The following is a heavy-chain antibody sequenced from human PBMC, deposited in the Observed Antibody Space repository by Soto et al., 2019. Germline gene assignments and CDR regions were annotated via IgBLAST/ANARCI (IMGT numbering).Heavy chain of an antibody. CDR1: GLTFSSYA. V-gene: IGHV3-23*01. Sequence: HPGGSLRLSCAASGLTFSSYAMSWVRQAPGKGPEWVSGISYSGGGTFYADSVKGRFTISRDNSKNTLYLQMNSLRVEDTAVYYCAKGGIVADAFDIWGQGTMVTVSS. CDR3: AKGGIVADAFDI. CDR2: ISYSGGGT. J-gene: IGHJ3*02. D-gene: IGHD5-12*01.